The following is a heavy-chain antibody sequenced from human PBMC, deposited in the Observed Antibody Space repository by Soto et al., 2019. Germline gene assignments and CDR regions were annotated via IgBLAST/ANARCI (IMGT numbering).Heavy chain of an antibody. CDR2: ISSDGSTI. D-gene: IGHD3-10*01. CDR1: GFPFTSYA. CDR3: ARGTGSGSFLIDY. V-gene: IGHV3-30-3*01. Sequence: QVLLVESGGGVVQPGTSLTLSCAASGFPFTSYAMHWVRQTPEKGLQWLTIISSDGSTIHYVDSVKGRFTISRDNSKNTVYLQMNSLRADDTAVYYCARGTGSGSFLIDYWVQGTLVTVSS. J-gene: IGHJ4*02.